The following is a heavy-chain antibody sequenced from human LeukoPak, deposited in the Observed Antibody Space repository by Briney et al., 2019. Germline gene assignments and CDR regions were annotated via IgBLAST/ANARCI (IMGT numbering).Heavy chain of an antibody. V-gene: IGHV2-5*01. CDR2: IYWNDDK. Sequence: SGPTLVKPTQTLTLTCTFSGFSLSTSGVGVGWIRQPPGKALEWLALIYWNDDKRYSPSLKSRLIITKDTSKNQVVLTMTNMDPVDTATYYCAHGTPVVGATSDAFDIWGQGTMVTVSS. J-gene: IGHJ3*02. CDR3: AHGTPVVGATSDAFDI. CDR1: GFSLSTSGVG. D-gene: IGHD1-26*01.